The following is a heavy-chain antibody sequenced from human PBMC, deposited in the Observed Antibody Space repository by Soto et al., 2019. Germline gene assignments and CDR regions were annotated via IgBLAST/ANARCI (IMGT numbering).Heavy chain of an antibody. J-gene: IGHJ4*02. Sequence: QVQLVQSGAEVKKPGASVKVSCKASGYTFTSYDINWVRQATGQGLEWMGWMNPNSGNTGYTQKFQGRVTMTRNNSISTAYMELSSLRSEDTAAYYCARGSVTPQMWLPVDYWGQGTLVTVSS. CDR1: GYTFTSYD. CDR3: ARGSVTPQMWLPVDY. CDR2: MNPNSGNT. D-gene: IGHD3-22*01. V-gene: IGHV1-8*01.